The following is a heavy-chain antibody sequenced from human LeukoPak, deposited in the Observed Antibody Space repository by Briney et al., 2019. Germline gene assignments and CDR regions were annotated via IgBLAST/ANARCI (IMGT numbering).Heavy chain of an antibody. CDR2: INHSGST. V-gene: IGHV4-34*01. Sequence: SETLSLTCAVYGGSFSGYYWSWIRQPPGKGLEWIGEINHSGSTNYNPSLKSRVTISVDTSKNQFSLKLSSVTAADTAVYYCARGIGYDFWSGYSYFDYWGQGTLVTVSS. CDR3: ARGIGYDFWSGYSYFDY. D-gene: IGHD3-3*01. CDR1: GGSFSGYY. J-gene: IGHJ4*02.